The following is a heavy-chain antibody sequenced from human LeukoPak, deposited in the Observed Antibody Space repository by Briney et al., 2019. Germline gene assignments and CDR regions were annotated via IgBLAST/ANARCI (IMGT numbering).Heavy chain of an antibody. V-gene: IGHV3-66*01. CDR1: GFSVRDYY. Sequence: QPGGSLRLSCVDSGFSVRDYYLSWVRQAPGKGLEWVSVIYTGGSTYYADSVKGRFTISRDISKNTVYLQMNTLRVEDTAVYYCARGRDFWSGYLDYWGQGTLVTVSS. J-gene: IGHJ4*02. CDR2: IYTGGST. D-gene: IGHD3-3*01. CDR3: ARGRDFWSGYLDY.